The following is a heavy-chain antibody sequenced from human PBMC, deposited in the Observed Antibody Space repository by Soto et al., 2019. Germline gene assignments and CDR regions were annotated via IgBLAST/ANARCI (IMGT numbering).Heavy chain of an antibody. CDR2: INAGNGNT. CDR3: ARSASGSYFHFDY. J-gene: IGHJ4*02. D-gene: IGHD1-26*01. Sequence: ASVKVSCKASGYTFTSYSMHWVRQAPGQRLEWMGWINAGNGNTKYSQKFQGRVTITRDTSASTAYMELSSLRSEDTAVYYCARSASGSYFHFDYWGQGTLVTVSS. CDR1: GYTFTSYS. V-gene: IGHV1-3*01.